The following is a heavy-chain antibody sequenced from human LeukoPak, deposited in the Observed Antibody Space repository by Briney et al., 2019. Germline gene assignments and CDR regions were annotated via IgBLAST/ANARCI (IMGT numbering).Heavy chain of an antibody. CDR3: ASRLTDYGSGSYYRAFNI. Sequence: SVKVSCKASGGTFSGYAISWVRQAPGQGLAWMGGIIPIFGTANYAQKFQGSVTMTADESTSTAYMELSSLRSEDTAVYYCASRLTDYGSGSYYRAFNIWGQGTMVTVSS. CDR2: IIPIFGTA. D-gene: IGHD3-10*01. J-gene: IGHJ3*02. V-gene: IGHV1-69*13. CDR1: GGTFSGYA.